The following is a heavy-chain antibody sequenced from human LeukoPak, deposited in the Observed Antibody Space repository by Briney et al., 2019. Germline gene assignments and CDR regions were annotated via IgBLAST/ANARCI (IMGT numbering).Heavy chain of an antibody. Sequence: GGSLRLSCAGSGFTFSDYSMNWVRQAPGKGLEWVSYISSGSSTIDNADSVKGRFTISRDNVKNSLYLQMNSLRAEDTAVYYCARVYRNEEGFWTPNNYMDVWGKGTTVTVSS. V-gene: IGHV3-48*01. CDR2: ISSGSSTI. CDR3: ARVYRNEEGFWTPNNYMDV. J-gene: IGHJ6*03. D-gene: IGHD3/OR15-3a*01. CDR1: GFTFSDYS.